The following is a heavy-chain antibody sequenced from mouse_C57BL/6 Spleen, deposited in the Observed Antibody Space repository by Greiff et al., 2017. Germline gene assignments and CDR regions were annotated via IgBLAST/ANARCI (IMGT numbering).Heavy chain of an antibody. Sequence: VQLQQPGAELVKPGASVKLSCKASGYTFTSYWMQWVKQRPGQGLEWIGEIDPSDSYTNYNQKFKGKATLTVDTSSSTAYMQLSSLTSEDSAVYYCARNLYPYYAMDDWGQGTSVTVSS. D-gene: IGHD2-12*01. V-gene: IGHV1-50*01. CDR2: IDPSDSYT. CDR1: GYTFTSYW. J-gene: IGHJ4*01. CDR3: ARNLYPYYAMDD.